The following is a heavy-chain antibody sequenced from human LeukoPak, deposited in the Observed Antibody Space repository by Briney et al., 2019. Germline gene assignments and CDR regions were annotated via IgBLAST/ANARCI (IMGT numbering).Heavy chain of an antibody. CDR1: APSITTKY. D-gene: IGHD6-6*01. V-gene: IGHV4-4*07. CDR2: IYTSGST. Sequence: PSETLSLTCLVYAPSITTKYWGCIRQPAGKGLEWIGRIYTSGSTNYNPSLKSRVTISVDTSKNQFSLKLSCVHAAAPAVHYCASSSSSWVDYWVQGTLVTVSS. J-gene: IGHJ4*02. CDR3: ASSSSSWVDY.